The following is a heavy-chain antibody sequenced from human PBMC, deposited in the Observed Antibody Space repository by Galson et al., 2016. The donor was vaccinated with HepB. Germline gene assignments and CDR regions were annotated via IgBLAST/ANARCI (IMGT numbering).Heavy chain of an antibody. V-gene: IGHV4-59*12. CDR1: GGSITTYN. D-gene: IGHD1-1*01. J-gene: IGHJ5*02. CDR2: GYYSGST. CDR3: ARTKYIWNGNYFDP. Sequence: SETLSLTCTVSGGSITTYNWGWIRQPPGQGLAWIGYGYYSGSTTYNPSLKSRVTISVDTSENHFSLRLTSVTAADTAVYFCARTKYIWNGNYFDPWGQGTLVTVSS.